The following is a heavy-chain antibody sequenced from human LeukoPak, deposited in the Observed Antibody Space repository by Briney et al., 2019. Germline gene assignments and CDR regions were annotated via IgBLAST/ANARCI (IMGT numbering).Heavy chain of an antibody. V-gene: IGHV1-2*02. Sequence: ASVKVSCKASGYTFTGYYMHWVRQAPGQGLEWMGWINPNSGGTNYAQKFQGRVTMTRDTSISTAYMELSSLRSDDTAVYYCAGFSTVTYQSGFDYWGQGTLVTVSS. J-gene: IGHJ4*02. CDR2: INPNSGGT. CDR3: AGFSTVTYQSGFDY. D-gene: IGHD4-17*01. CDR1: GYTFTGYY.